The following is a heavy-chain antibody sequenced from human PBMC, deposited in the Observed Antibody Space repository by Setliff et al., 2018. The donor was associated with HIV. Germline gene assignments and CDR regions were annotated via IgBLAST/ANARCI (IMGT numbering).Heavy chain of an antibody. D-gene: IGHD3-22*01. CDR3: ARQIWNESPGYGFDP. V-gene: IGHV4-38-2*02. Sequence: SETLSLTCTVSGYPISSGYYWGWIRQPPGKGLEWIGSIYYSGSTHYNPSLKSRVTVSKDTTKNQLSLRLSSVTAADTAVYYCARQIWNESPGYGFDPWGQGTLVTVSS. J-gene: IGHJ5*02. CDR1: GYPISSGYY. CDR2: IYYSGST.